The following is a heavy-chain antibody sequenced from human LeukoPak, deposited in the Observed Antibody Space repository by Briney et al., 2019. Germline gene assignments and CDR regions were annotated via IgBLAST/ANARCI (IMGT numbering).Heavy chain of an antibody. Sequence: SETLSLTCTVSGGSISTYYWSGMRQPPGRGLEWIGYIYYSGSTNHNPSLQSRVTISVDTSKNQFSLKLNSVTAADTAVYYCARGGVPGGFYGSFDYWGQGTLVSVSS. V-gene: IGHV4-59*01. J-gene: IGHJ4*02. CDR2: IYYSGST. CDR1: GGSISTYY. CDR3: ARGGVPGGFYGSFDY. D-gene: IGHD3-3*01.